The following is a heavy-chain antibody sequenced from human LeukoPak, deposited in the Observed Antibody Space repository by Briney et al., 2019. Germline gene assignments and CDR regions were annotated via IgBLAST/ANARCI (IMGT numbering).Heavy chain of an antibody. D-gene: IGHD1-14*01. CDR3: ARDRGPGAFDI. Sequence: GGSLRLSCAASGFTFSSYSMNWVRQAPGKGLEWVSSISSSSSYIYYADSVKGRFTISRDNAKNSLYLQMNSLRAEDTALYYCARDRGPGAFDIWGQGTMVTVSS. V-gene: IGHV3-21*04. J-gene: IGHJ3*02. CDR1: GFTFSSYS. CDR2: ISSSSSYI.